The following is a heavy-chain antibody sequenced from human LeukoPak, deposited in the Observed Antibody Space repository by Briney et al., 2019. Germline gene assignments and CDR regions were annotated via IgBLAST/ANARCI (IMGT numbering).Heavy chain of an antibody. CDR3: ARTVTSDI. CDR2: IYYSGGT. V-gene: IGHV4-39*01. CDR1: GGSISSSSYY. D-gene: IGHD3-16*02. J-gene: IGHJ3*02. Sequence: SETLSLTCTVSGGSISSSSYYWGWIRQPPGKGLEWIGSIYYSGGTYYNPSLKSRVTISVDTSKNQFSLKLSSVTAADTAVYYCARTVTSDIWGQGTMVTVSS.